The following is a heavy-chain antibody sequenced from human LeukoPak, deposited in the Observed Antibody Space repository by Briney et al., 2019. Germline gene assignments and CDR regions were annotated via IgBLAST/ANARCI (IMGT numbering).Heavy chain of an antibody. V-gene: IGHV3-11*01. Sequence: GGSLRLSCAVSGFTFSDYYMSWIRQAPRKGLEWVSSITISGSSTYNADSVKGRFTISRDNAKNSLYLQMNSLRAEDTAVYYCARGSVAAANFDFWGQGTLVTVSS. D-gene: IGHD2-15*01. CDR1: GFTFSDYY. CDR2: ITISGSST. CDR3: ARGSVAAANFDF. J-gene: IGHJ4*02.